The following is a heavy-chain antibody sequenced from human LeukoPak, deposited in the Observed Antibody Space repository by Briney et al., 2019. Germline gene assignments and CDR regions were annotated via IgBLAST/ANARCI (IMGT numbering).Heavy chain of an antibody. Sequence: PSETLSLTCAVSGGSFSGYYWTRIRQPPGTGLEWIGEINHSGSTNYNSSLKSRVTISVDTSKNQLSLKLSFVTAADTAVYYCARYCGPFDYWGQGTLVTVSS. V-gene: IGHV4-34*01. J-gene: IGHJ4*02. CDR3: ARYCGPFDY. D-gene: IGHD2-21*01. CDR2: INHSGST. CDR1: GGSFSGYY.